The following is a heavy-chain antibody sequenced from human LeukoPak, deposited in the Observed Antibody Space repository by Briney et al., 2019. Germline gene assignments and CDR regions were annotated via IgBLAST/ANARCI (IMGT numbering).Heavy chain of an antibody. D-gene: IGHD6-19*01. J-gene: IGHJ4*02. Sequence: GGSLRLSCAASGFTFSTYSMNWVRQAPGKGLEWVSSISSSSNYIYYADSVKGRFTISRDNAKNTLYMQMNSLGAEDTAVYYCARRIEVAGTLDYWGQGTPVTVSS. CDR3: ARRIEVAGTLDY. V-gene: IGHV3-21*01. CDR2: ISSSSNYI. CDR1: GFTFSTYS.